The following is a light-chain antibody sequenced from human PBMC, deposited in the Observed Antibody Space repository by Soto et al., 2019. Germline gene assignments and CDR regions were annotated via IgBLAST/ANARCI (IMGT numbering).Light chain of an antibody. V-gene: IGKV1-39*01. CDR2: ATS. Sequence: DIQMTQSPSSLSASVGDRVTITCRASQSISSYLSWYQQKRGKAPKLLIYATSILENGVPSRFRASGSGTEFTLTISSLQPEDFGSYYCQQSYSLPPALGGGTKVEI. CDR1: QSISSY. J-gene: IGKJ4*01. CDR3: QQSYSLPPA.